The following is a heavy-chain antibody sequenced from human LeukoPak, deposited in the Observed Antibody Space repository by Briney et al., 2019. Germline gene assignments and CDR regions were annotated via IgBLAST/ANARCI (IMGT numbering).Heavy chain of an antibody. V-gene: IGHV3-74*01. Sequence: SGGSLRLSCAASGFTFNYFWTHWVRQVPGKGLVRVSGINNDGTATYYADSVKGRFTISRDNAKNTVYLQMNGLRAEDTTVYYCATVSEYWGQGTLVTVSS. CDR2: INNDGTAT. CDR1: GFTFNYFW. J-gene: IGHJ4*02. CDR3: ATVSEY.